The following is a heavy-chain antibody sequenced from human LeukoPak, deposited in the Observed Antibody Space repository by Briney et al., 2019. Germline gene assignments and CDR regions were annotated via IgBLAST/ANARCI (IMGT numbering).Heavy chain of an antibody. CDR1: GYTFTSYD. D-gene: IGHD2-15*01. Sequence: ASVKVSCKASGYTFTSYDINWVRQATGQGLEWMGWMNPNSGNTGYAQKFQGRVTMTRNTSISTAYMELSSLRSEDTAVCYCARTLRYCSGGSCYLLDYWGQGTLVTVSS. J-gene: IGHJ4*02. CDR2: MNPNSGNT. V-gene: IGHV1-8*01. CDR3: ARTLRYCSGGSCYLLDY.